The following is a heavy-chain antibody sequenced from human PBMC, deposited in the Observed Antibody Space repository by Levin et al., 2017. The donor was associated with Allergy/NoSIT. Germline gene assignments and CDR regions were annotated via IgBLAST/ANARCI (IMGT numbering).Heavy chain of an antibody. Sequence: GGSLRLSCAASGFTFSSYAMSWVRQAPGKGLEWVSAISGSGGSTYYADSVKGRFTISRDNSKNTLYLQMNSLRAEDTAVYYCAKESGSGSGSLGDFDYWGQGTLVTVSS. V-gene: IGHV3-23*01. J-gene: IGHJ4*02. D-gene: IGHD3-10*01. CDR3: AKESGSGSGSLGDFDY. CDR2: ISGSGGST. CDR1: GFTFSSYA.